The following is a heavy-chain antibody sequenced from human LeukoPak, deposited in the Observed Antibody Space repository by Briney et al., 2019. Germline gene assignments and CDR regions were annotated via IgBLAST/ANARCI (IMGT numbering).Heavy chain of an antibody. Sequence: PGGSLRLSCAASGFTFSSYYMSWLRQAPGKGLEWVSAISGSGGSTYYADSVKGRFTISRDNSKNTLYLQMNSLRAEDTAVYYCAKGGHRVVIISAHFEHWGQGTLVTVSS. V-gene: IGHV3-23*01. D-gene: IGHD3-22*01. CDR2: ISGSGGST. J-gene: IGHJ1*01. CDR3: AKGGHRVVIISAHFEH. CDR1: GFTFSSYY.